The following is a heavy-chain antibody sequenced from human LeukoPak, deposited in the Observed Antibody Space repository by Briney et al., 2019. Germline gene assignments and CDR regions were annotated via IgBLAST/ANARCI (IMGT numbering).Heavy chain of an antibody. Sequence: SETLSLTCTVSGGSISSGDYYWSWIRQPPGKGLEWIGYIYYSGSTNYNPSLKSRVTISVDTSKNQFSLKLSSVTAADTAVYYCARVRFKPAALYTSNWFDPWGQGTLVTVSS. J-gene: IGHJ5*02. V-gene: IGHV4-30-4*01. CDR3: ARVRFKPAALYTSNWFDP. CDR2: IYYSGST. CDR1: GGSISSGDYY. D-gene: IGHD2-2*01.